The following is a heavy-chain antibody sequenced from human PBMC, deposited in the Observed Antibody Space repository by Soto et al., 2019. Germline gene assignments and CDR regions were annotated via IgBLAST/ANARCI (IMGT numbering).Heavy chain of an antibody. CDR2: IWYDGSNK. CDR1: GFTFSSYG. D-gene: IGHD3-22*01. CDR3: TTGVVITHDGAFDS. Sequence: GGSLRLSCAASGFTFSSYGMHWVRQAPGKGLEWVAVIWYDGSNKYYADSVKGRFTISRDNSKNTLYPQMNSLRAEDTAVYYGTTGVVITHDGAFDSRGQGTMVT. J-gene: IGHJ3*02. V-gene: IGHV3-33*01.